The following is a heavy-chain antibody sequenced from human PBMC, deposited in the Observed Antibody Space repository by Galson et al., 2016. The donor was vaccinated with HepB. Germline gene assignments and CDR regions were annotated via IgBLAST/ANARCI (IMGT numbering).Heavy chain of an antibody. CDR3: ARDPGVAEAGNYNGLDV. CDR2: IIPIFGTT. J-gene: IGHJ6*02. D-gene: IGHD6-13*01. CDR1: GDTFSSYA. V-gene: IGHV1-69*01. Sequence: SVKVSCKASGDTFSSYAISWVRQAPGQGLEWMGWIIPIFGTTNYAHTFKGRVTITADESTSPAYMELDSLRSEDTAVYYSARDPGVAEAGNYNGLDVGGQGTTVTVSS.